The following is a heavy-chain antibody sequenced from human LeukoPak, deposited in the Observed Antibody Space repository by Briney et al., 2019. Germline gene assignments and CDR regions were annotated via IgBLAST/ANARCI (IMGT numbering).Heavy chain of an antibody. CDR2: ISPTGSTT. CDR1: GFSFSGHW. D-gene: IGHD3-22*01. V-gene: IGHV3-74*01. Sequence: GGSLRLSCTASGFSFSGHWMHWARQLPGKGLVWVSRISPTGSTTSYADSVKGRFTVSRDNAKNTLYLQMNSLRAEDTAVYYCARNQEIDYYDSSGFYWGVEYWGQGTLVTVSS. J-gene: IGHJ4*02. CDR3: ARNQEIDYYDSSGFYWGVEY.